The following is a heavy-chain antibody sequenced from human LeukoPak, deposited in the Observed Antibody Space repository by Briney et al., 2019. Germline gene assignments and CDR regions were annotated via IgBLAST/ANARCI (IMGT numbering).Heavy chain of an antibody. V-gene: IGHV3-23*01. CDR3: ARDSSSWSWAEYFQH. CDR2: ISVSGST. J-gene: IGHJ1*01. CDR1: GFTFSSYA. Sequence: GGSLRLSCAASGFTFSSYAMSWVRQTPGKGLEWVSSISVSGSTYYADSVKGRFTISRDNSKNTLYLQMNSLRAEDTAVYYCARDSSSWSWAEYFQHWGQGTLITVSS. D-gene: IGHD6-13*01.